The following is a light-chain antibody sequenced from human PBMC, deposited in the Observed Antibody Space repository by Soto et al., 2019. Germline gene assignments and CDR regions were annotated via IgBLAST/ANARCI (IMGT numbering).Light chain of an antibody. Sequence: EIVLTQSPGTLSLSPGERTTLSCRASQSVSNNFLDWYQQKPGQAPRLLIYGASSRATGIPDRFSGSGSGTDFTLTISRLEPEDFAVYYCQQYETSPRTFGQGTKVEI. J-gene: IGKJ1*01. V-gene: IGKV3-20*01. CDR3: QQYETSPRT. CDR1: QSVSNNF. CDR2: GAS.